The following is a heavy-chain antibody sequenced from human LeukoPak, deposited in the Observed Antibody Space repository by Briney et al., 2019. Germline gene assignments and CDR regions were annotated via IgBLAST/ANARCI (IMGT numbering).Heavy chain of an antibody. Sequence: GGSLRLSCAASGFTFSSYWMSWVRQAPGKGLEWVANIKQDGSEKYYVDSVKGRFTISRDNAKNSLYLQMNSLRAEDTAVYYCARDRYYDFWSGQNWFDPWDQGTLVTVSS. V-gene: IGHV3-7*01. CDR2: IKQDGSEK. CDR1: GFTFSSYW. J-gene: IGHJ5*02. D-gene: IGHD3-3*01. CDR3: ARDRYYDFWSGQNWFDP.